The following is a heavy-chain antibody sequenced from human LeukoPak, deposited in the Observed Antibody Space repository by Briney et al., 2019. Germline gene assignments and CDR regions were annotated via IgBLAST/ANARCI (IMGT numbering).Heavy chain of an antibody. Sequence: PGRSLRLSCAAFGFTFSSYTMHWVRQAPGKGLEWVAVISYDGSNKYYADSVKGRFTISRDNSKNTLFLQMNSLTTEDTAVYYCAREVGGDYVFDYWGQGTLVTVS. D-gene: IGHD4-17*01. CDR1: GFTFSSYT. CDR2: ISYDGSNK. CDR3: AREVGGDYVFDY. J-gene: IGHJ4*02. V-gene: IGHV3-30-3*01.